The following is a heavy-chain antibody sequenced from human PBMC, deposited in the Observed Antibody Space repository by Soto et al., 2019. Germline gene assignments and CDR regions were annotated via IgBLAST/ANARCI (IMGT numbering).Heavy chain of an antibody. CDR1: GGSISSYY. CDR3: ASTRGYSYGYYYYYGMDV. D-gene: IGHD5-18*01. V-gene: IGHV4-59*01. CDR2: IYYSGST. Sequence: PSETLSLTCTVSGGSISSYYRSWIRQPPGKGLEWIGYIYYSGSTNYNPSLKSRVTISVDTSKNQFSLKLSSVTAADTAVYYCASTRGYSYGYYYYYGMDVWGQGTTVTVSS. J-gene: IGHJ6*02.